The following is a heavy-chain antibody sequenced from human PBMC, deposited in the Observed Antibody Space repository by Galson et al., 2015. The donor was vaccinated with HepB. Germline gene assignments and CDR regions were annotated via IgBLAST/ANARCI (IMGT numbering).Heavy chain of an antibody. V-gene: IGHV1-69*02. CDR2: IIPILGIA. Sequence: SVKASCKASGGTFSSYTISWVRQAPGQGLEWMGRIIPILGIANCAQKFQGRVTITADKSTSTAYMELSSLRSEDTAVYYCARWVGATTRDYYYGMDVWGQGTTVTVSS. D-gene: IGHD1-26*01. CDR1: GGTFSSYT. J-gene: IGHJ6*02. CDR3: ARWVGATTRDYYYGMDV.